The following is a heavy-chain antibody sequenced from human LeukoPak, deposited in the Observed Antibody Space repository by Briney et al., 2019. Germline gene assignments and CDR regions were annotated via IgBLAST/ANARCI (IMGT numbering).Heavy chain of an antibody. V-gene: IGHV1-2*02. Sequence: ASVKVSRKASGYTFTGYYMHWVRQAPGQGLEWMGWINPNSGGTNYAQKFQGRVTMTRDTSISTAYMELSRLRSDDTAVYYCAKVMAGTVAFDIWGQGTVVTVSS. CDR3: AKVMAGTVAFDI. CDR2: INPNSGGT. J-gene: IGHJ3*02. CDR1: GYTFTGYY. D-gene: IGHD6-19*01.